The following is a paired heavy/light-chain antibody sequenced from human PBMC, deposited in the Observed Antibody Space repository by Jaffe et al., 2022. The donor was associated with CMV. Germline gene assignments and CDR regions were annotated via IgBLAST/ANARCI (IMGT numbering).Heavy chain of an antibody. J-gene: IGHJ6*02. CDR1: GFTFSSYS. CDR3: ARGYSSGWYGGPTDWITYYYYGMDV. CDR2: ISSSSSYI. Sequence: EVQLVESGGGLVKPGGSLRLSCAASGFTFSSYSMNWVRQAPGKGLEWVSSISSSSSYIYYADSVKGRFTISRDNAKNSLYLQMNSLRAEDTAVYYCARGYSSGWYGGPTDWITYYYYGMDVWGQGTTVTVSS. D-gene: IGHD6-19*01. V-gene: IGHV3-21*01.
Light chain of an antibody. Sequence: IQLTQSPSSLSASVGDRVTITCRASQGISSYLAWYQQKPGKAPKLLIYAASTLQSGVPSRFSGSGSGTDFTLTISSLQPEDFATYYCQQLNSYPPYTFGQGTKLEIK. V-gene: IGKV1-9*01. J-gene: IGKJ2*01. CDR3: QQLNSYPPYT. CDR2: AAS. CDR1: QGISSY.